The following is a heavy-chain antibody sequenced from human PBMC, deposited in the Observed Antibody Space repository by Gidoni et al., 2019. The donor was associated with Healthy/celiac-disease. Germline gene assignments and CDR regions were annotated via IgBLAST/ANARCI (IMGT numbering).Heavy chain of an antibody. V-gene: IGHV3-23*01. CDR2: ISGSGGST. CDR3: AKLHGMVYAEYYFDY. D-gene: IGHD2-8*01. Sequence: EVQLLESGGGLVQPGGSLRLSCAASGFTFSRYAMSWVRQAPGKGLEWVSAISGSGGSTYYADSVKGRFTISRDNSKNTLYLQMNSLRAEDTAVYYCAKLHGMVYAEYYFDYWGQGTLVTVSS. J-gene: IGHJ4*02. CDR1: GFTFSRYA.